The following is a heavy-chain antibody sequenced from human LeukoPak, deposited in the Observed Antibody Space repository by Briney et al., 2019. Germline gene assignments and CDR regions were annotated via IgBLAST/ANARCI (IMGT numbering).Heavy chain of an antibody. CDR2: ISGSGGST. J-gene: IGHJ5*02. CDR3: AKGHNGHASSWFDP. CDR1: GFTFSSYG. V-gene: IGHV3-23*01. Sequence: PGGSLRLSCAASGFTFSSYGMSWVRQAPGKGLEWVSAISGSGGSTYYADSVKGRFTISRDNSKNTLYLLMNSLRAEDTAVYYCAKGHNGHASSWFDPWGQGTLVTVSS. D-gene: IGHD2-8*01.